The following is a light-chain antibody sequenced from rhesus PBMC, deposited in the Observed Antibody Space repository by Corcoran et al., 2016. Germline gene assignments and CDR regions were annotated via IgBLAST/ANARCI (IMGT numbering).Light chain of an antibody. J-gene: IGKJ4*01. V-gene: IGKV2-78*01. CDR2: LVS. CDR1: QSLLDSDGYTH. CDR3: MQTLQIPLT. Sequence: DIVMTQIPLSLPVTPGEPASISCRSSQSLLDSDGYTHLHWYLQKPGQSPPLLIYLVSNRASGVPDRFSGSGSGTDFTLKISRVEAEDGGLYYCMQTLQIPLTFGGGTKVEIK.